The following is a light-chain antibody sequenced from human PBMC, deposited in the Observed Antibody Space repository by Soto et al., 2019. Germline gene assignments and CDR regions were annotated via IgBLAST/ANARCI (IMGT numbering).Light chain of an antibody. CDR3: QQCGNSPWT. CDR1: QSVSSSF. CDR2: GAS. V-gene: IGKV3-20*01. Sequence: EIVLTQSPGTLSLSPGERATLSCRASQSVSSSFLAWYQQKPGQAPRLLIYGASSRAAGIPDRFSGSGSGTDFTLAISRLEAEDVAVYYCQQCGNSPWTFGQGTKVEIK. J-gene: IGKJ1*01.